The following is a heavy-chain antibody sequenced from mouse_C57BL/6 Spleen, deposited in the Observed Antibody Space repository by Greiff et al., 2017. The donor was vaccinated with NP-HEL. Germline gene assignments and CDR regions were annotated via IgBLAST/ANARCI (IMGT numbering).Heavy chain of an antibody. CDR3: TTWGTVVATEGDYAMDY. Sequence: EVQLQESGAELVRPGASVKLSCTASGFNIKDYYMHWVKQRPEQGLEWIGRIDPEDGDTEYAPKFQGKATMTADTSSNTAYLQLSSLTSEDTAVYYCTTWGTVVATEGDYAMDYWGQGTSVTVSS. D-gene: IGHD1-1*01. J-gene: IGHJ4*01. CDR1: GFNIKDYY. CDR2: IDPEDGDT. V-gene: IGHV14-1*01.